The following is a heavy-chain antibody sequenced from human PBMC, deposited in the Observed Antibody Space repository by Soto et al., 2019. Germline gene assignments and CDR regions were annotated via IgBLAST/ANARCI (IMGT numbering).Heavy chain of an antibody. CDR2: INWNGGST. Sequence: EVQLVESGGGVVRPGGSLRLSCAASGFTFDDYGMSWVRQAPGKGLEWVSGINWNGGSTGYADCVKGRFTISRENAKNSLYLQMTSLRAEDTALYYCARLYSSGWYGPGRYWGQGTLVTVSS. D-gene: IGHD6-19*01. J-gene: IGHJ4*02. CDR3: ARLYSSGWYGPGRY. CDR1: GFTFDDYG. V-gene: IGHV3-20*04.